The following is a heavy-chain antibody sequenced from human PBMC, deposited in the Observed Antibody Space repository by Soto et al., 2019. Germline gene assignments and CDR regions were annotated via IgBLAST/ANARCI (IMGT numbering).Heavy chain of an antibody. Sequence: SVKVSCKASGGTFSSYAISWVRQAPGQGLEWMGGIIPIFGTANYAQKFKGRVTIPADESTSTSYMELSSLRSEDTAVYYCARALGEAATLRPNYYYYGMDVWGQGTTVTVSS. J-gene: IGHJ6*02. V-gene: IGHV1-69*13. CDR1: GGTFSSYA. CDR3: ARALGEAATLRPNYYYYGMDV. D-gene: IGHD1-26*01. CDR2: IIPIFGTA.